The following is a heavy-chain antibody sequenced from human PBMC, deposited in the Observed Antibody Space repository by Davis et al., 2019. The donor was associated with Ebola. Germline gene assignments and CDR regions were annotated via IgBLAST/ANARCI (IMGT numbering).Heavy chain of an antibody. CDR3: ARELIVIMAAAGTGAGDYYYYGMDV. J-gene: IGHJ6*02. D-gene: IGHD6-13*01. CDR1: GFTFSSYW. Sequence: GESLKISCAASGFTFSSYWMHWVRQAPGKGLVWVSRINSDGSSTSYADSVKGRFTISRDNAKNTLYLQMNSLRAEDTAVYYCARELIVIMAAAGTGAGDYYYYGMDVWGQGTTVTVSS. V-gene: IGHV3-74*01. CDR2: INSDGSST.